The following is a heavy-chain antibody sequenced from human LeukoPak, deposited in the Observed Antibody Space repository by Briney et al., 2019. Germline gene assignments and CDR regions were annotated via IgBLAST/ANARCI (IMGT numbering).Heavy chain of an antibody. J-gene: IGHJ4*02. D-gene: IGHD6-6*01. CDR3: TRLGLAPRDFDY. CDR1: GHTFSDHY. CDR2: SRDKGNRYTT. Sequence: GGSLRLSCEASGHTFSDHYIYWVRQAPGKGLEWVGRSRDKGNRYTTSYAASVRGRITISRDDTKNSLYLQMNSLKIEDTAVYYCTRLGLAPRDFDYWGQGGLVTVSS. V-gene: IGHV3-72*01.